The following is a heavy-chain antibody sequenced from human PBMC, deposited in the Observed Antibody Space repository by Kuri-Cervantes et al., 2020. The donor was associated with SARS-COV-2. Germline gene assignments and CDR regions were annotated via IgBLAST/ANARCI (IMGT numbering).Heavy chain of an antibody. CDR3: AKLFGVVVAGTLDY. J-gene: IGHJ4*02. Sequence: GESLKISCAASGFTFSSYAMTWVRQAPGKGLEWVSGLGGSGDVTYYADSVKGRSTISRDNSNNTLYLQMNSLRGEDTAVCYCAKLFGVVVAGTLDYWGQGTLVTVSS. CDR1: GFTFSSYA. V-gene: IGHV3-23*01. D-gene: IGHD2-15*01. CDR2: LGGSGDVT.